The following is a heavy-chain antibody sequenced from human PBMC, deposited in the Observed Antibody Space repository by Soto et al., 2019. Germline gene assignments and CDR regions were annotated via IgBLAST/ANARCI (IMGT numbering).Heavy chain of an antibody. CDR2: ISAYNGNT. Sequence: ASVKVSCTDSGYTFTSYGISWVRQAPGQGLEWMGWISAYNGNTNYAQKLQGRVTMTTDTSTSTAYMELRSLRSDDTAVYYCARDLGITGTTIGYWFDPWGQGTLVTVSS. V-gene: IGHV1-18*01. D-gene: IGHD1-7*01. CDR1: GYTFTSYG. J-gene: IGHJ5*02. CDR3: ARDLGITGTTIGYWFDP.